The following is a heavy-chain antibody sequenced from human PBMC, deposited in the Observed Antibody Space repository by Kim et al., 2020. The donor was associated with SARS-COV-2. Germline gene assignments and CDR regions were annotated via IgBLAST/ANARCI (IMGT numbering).Heavy chain of an antibody. D-gene: IGHD3-10*01. Sequence: SETLSLTCTVSGGSISSYYWSWIRQPPGKGLEWIGYIYYSGSTNYNPSLKSRVTISVDTSKNQFSLKLSSVTAADTAVYYCARAGQLLWFGETSTGGMDVWGQGTTGTVSS. J-gene: IGHJ6*02. CDR1: GGSISSYY. V-gene: IGHV4-59*01. CDR2: IYYSGST. CDR3: ARAGQLLWFGETSTGGMDV.